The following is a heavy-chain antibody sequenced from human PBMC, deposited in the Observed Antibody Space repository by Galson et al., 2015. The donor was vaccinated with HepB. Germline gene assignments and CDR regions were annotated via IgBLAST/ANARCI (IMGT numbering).Heavy chain of an antibody. V-gene: IGHV3-23*01. D-gene: IGHD3-3*01. CDR2: ISGSGGRT. J-gene: IGHJ4*02. Sequence: SLRLSCAASGFTFSNYAMSWVRQAPGKGLEWVSTISGSGGRTYYADSVRGRFTISRDNSKNTVYLQMNSLGAEDTAIYYCAKAMIWHDPWSGYDLDYWGQGTRVSVSS. CDR1: GFTFSNYA. CDR3: AKAMIWHDPWSGYDLDY.